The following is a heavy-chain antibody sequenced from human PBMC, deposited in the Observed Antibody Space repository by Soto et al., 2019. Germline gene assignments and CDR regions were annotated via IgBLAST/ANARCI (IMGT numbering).Heavy chain of an antibody. CDR3: ARDYYGGNWWAFDI. CDR2: ISDDGSNK. Sequence: QVQLVESGGGVVQPGRSLRLSCAASGFTFSRYAMHWARQAPGKGLEWVEVISDDGSNKYYADPVKGRFTIARDNSENTLYLQMSSLRAEDTAVYYGARDYYGGNWWAFDIWGQGTMVTVSS. V-gene: IGHV3-30-3*01. CDR1: GFTFSRYA. J-gene: IGHJ3*02. D-gene: IGHD4-17*01.